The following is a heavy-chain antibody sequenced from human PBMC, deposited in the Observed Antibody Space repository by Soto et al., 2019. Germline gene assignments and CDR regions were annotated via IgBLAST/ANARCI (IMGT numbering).Heavy chain of an antibody. CDR1: GYTFTGYY. D-gene: IGHD6-19*01. Sequence: QVPLVQSGAEVKKPGASVKVSCKASGYTFTGYYMHWVRQAPGQGLEWMGWINPNSGGTNYAQKFQGRVTMTRDTSISTAYMELSRLRSDDTAVYYCARGQLRHYSSGWHLGYWGQGTLVTVSS. J-gene: IGHJ4*02. CDR2: INPNSGGT. CDR3: ARGQLRHYSSGWHLGY. V-gene: IGHV1-2*02.